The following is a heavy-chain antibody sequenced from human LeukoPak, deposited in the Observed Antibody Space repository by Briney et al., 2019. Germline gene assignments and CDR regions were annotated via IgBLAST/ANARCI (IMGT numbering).Heavy chain of an antibody. Sequence: ASVKVSCKASGYTFTGYYMHWVRQAPGQGLEWMGRINPNSGGTNYAQKIQGRVTMTRDTSISTAYMELSRLRSDDTAVYYCARDGTGYCSGGSCYSGASFDYWGQGTLVTVSS. CDR3: ARDGTGYCSGGSCYSGASFDY. CDR1: GYTFTGYY. CDR2: INPNSGGT. V-gene: IGHV1-2*06. J-gene: IGHJ4*02. D-gene: IGHD2-15*01.